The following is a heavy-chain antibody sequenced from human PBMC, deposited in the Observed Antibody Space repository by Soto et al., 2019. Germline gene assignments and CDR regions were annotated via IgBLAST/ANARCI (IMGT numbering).Heavy chain of an antibody. J-gene: IGHJ4*02. Sequence: LRLSCAASGFPFGENAISWVRQAPWKVLELVSVISDSGATTYYADSVRGRFTISRDNSKNTLYLQMKSLRAEDSASYYCAKEDTSSGSLDYWGQGALVTVSS. CDR2: ISDSGATT. CDR3: AKEDTSSGSLDY. V-gene: IGHV3-23*01. D-gene: IGHD6-19*01. CDR1: GFPFGENA.